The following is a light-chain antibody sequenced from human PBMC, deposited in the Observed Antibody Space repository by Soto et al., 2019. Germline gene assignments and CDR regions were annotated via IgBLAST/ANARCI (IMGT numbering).Light chain of an antibody. J-gene: IGKJ1*01. CDR3: QQYKNYLT. Sequence: DIQMTQSPSTLSASVGDRVTFTCRASQSVSIWLAWYQQKPGKAPKLLISGASTLESGVPSRFSGSGSRTEITLTISSLQPDDFATYYCQQYKNYLTFGQGTKVEIK. CDR1: QSVSIW. V-gene: IGKV1-5*01. CDR2: GAS.